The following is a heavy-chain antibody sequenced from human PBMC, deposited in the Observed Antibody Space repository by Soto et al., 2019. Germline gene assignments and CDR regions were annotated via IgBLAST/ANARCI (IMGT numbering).Heavy chain of an antibody. CDR2: TYYRSRWYN. D-gene: IGHD1-7*01. CDR3: AGTTSHHWLYMDF. J-gene: IGHJ6*03. V-gene: IGHV6-1*01. Sequence: SQTLSLTCVISGDSVSSNSAAWNWIRLSPSRGLEWLARTYYRSRWYNDYAVSVRSRITVNPDTSKNQFSLQLTSVTPEDTAVYYCAGTTSHHWLYMDFWGKGAMVTVSS. CDR1: GDSVSSNSAA.